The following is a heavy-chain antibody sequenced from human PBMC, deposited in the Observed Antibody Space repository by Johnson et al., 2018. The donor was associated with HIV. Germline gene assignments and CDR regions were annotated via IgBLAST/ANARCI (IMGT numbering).Heavy chain of an antibody. CDR1: GFTFSSYG. J-gene: IGHJ3*02. CDR2: IYSGGST. V-gene: IGHV3-NL1*01. CDR3: AREAGTAFDI. Sequence: QVQLVESGGGVVQPGRSLRVSCAASGFTFSSYGMHWVSQAPGKGLEWVSVIYSGGSTYYADSVKGRFTISRDNSKNTLYLQMNSLKTEDTAVYYCAREAGTAFDIWGQGTMVTVSS.